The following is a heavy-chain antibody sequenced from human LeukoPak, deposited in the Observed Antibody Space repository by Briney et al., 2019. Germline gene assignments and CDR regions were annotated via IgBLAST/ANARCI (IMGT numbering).Heavy chain of an antibody. J-gene: IGHJ4*02. V-gene: IGHV4-59*13. D-gene: IGHD3-9*01. CDR2: IYYSGST. Sequence: PSETLSLTCTVSGDSISIYYWSWIRQPPGKGLEGIGYIYYSGSTNYNPSLKSRVAISVDTSKNQFSLKLSSVTAADTAVYYCARSPYYDILTGYYFDYWGQGTLVTVSS. CDR3: ARSPYYDILTGYYFDY. CDR1: GDSISIYY.